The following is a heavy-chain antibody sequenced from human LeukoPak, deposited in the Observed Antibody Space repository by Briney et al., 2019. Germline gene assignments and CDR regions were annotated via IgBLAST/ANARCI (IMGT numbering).Heavy chain of an antibody. V-gene: IGHV3-33*01. Sequence: GGSLRLSCAVSGLTFRNYGMHWVRQAPGKGLEWVAIIYYDGSEKYYVDSVKGRFTISRDNSKNTLYLQMNSLRAEDTALYYCASRRGGRGGINYFDYWGQGTLVTVSS. J-gene: IGHJ4*02. CDR1: GLTFRNYG. CDR2: IYYDGSEK. D-gene: IGHD2-15*01. CDR3: ASRRGGRGGINYFDY.